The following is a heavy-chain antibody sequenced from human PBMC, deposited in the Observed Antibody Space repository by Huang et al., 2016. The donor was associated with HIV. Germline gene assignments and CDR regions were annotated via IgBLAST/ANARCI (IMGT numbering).Heavy chain of an antibody. CDR3: ARDGLVSNYYYDSSGYYLGDAFDI. Sequence: QVQLVESGGGVAQPGRSLRLACAASGFTFSGYAMHWVRQAPGKGVEWVAVISYDGSNKQYADSVKGRFTISRDNSKNTLYLQMNSLRAEDTAVYYCARDGLVSNYYYDSSGYYLGDAFDIWGQGTMVTVSS. V-gene: IGHV3-30-3*01. D-gene: IGHD3-22*01. CDR2: ISYDGSNK. J-gene: IGHJ3*02. CDR1: GFTFSGYA.